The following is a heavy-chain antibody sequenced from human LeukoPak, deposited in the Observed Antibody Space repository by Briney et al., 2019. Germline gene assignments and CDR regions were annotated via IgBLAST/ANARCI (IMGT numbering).Heavy chain of an antibody. J-gene: IGHJ6*02. CDR2: VSNSGGVT. V-gene: IGHV3-23*01. CDR1: GFTFLNYA. CDR3: ARQKDDIVVVTATRSGMAV. D-gene: IGHD2-21*02. Sequence: GGSLRLSCAASGFTFLNYALIWVRQAPGKGLEWVSGVSNSGGVTYYADSVKGRFTISRDNSKNTLYLQMNSLRAEDTAVYYCARQKDDIVVVTATRSGMAVWGQGSTVTGS.